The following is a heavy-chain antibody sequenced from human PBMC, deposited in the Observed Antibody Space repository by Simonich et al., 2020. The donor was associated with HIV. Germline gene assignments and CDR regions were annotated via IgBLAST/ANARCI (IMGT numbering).Heavy chain of an antibody. CDR1: GYTFIDYY. CDR2: NNPDSGAT. D-gene: IGHD6-13*01. V-gene: IGHV1-2*02. CDR3: AREGNQLEDAFNI. J-gene: IGHJ3*02. Sequence: QVQLVQSGAEVKKPGASVKVSCKASGYTFIDYYIHCVRPAPGQGVEWMGWNNPDSGATEFAKKFQGRVTLTRDTATTTAYREVSRLTSDDTAVYYCAREGNQLEDAFNIWGQGTMVTVSS.